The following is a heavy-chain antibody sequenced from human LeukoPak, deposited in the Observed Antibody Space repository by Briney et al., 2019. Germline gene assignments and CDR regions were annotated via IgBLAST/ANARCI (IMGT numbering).Heavy chain of an antibody. D-gene: IGHD6-13*01. V-gene: IGHV4-39*07. CDR1: GGSISSSSYY. J-gene: IGHJ4*02. CDR3: ARDVRSSSWYDGGGY. Sequence: SETLSLTCAVSGGSISSSSYYWGWIRQPPGKGLEWIGSIYYSGSTYYNPSLKSRVTISVDTSKNQFSLKLSSVTAADTAVYYCARDVRSSSWYDGGGYWGQGTLVTVSS. CDR2: IYYSGST.